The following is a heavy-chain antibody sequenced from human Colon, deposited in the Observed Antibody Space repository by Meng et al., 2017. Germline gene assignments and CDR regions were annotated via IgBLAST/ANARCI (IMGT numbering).Heavy chain of an antibody. CDR2: IYPGDGIT. J-gene: IGHJ3*01. CDR1: GYSFNTYW. V-gene: IGHV5-51*01. CDR3: ARPLVSGGRIDYHEFDNFDL. D-gene: IGHD3-16*01. Sequence: KVSCKGSGYSFNTYWIVWWLQMAGKGLEWMGIIYPGDGITIYSPSFQGQVTISADKSISTAYPQWSSLKASYTAMYYCARPLVSGGRIDYHEFDNFDLWGQGTRVTVSS.